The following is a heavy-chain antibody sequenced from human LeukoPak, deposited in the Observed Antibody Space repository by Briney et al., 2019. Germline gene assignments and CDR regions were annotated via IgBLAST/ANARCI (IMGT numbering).Heavy chain of an antibody. J-gene: IGHJ6*02. V-gene: IGHV4-34*01. Sequence: SETLSLTCAVYGGSFSGYYWSWIRQPPGKGLEWIGEINHSGSTNYNPPLKSRVTISVDTSKNQFSLKLSSVTAADTAVYYCARGMTIFGVDETYGMDVWGQGTTVTVSS. CDR2: INHSGST. D-gene: IGHD3-3*01. CDR3: ARGMTIFGVDETYGMDV. CDR1: GGSFSGYY.